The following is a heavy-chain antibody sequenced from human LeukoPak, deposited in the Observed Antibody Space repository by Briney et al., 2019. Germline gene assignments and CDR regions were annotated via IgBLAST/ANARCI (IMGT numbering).Heavy chain of an antibody. CDR3: ARDIGYSVIN. D-gene: IGHD5/OR15-5a*01. J-gene: IGHJ4*02. V-gene: IGHV4-4*07. CDR1: GGSNSSYY. Sequence: PSETLSLTCAVSGGSNSSYYWNWLRQPAGKGLEWIGRIYASGSTNNPSLKSRVTMSLDTSKNQFSLKLSSVTAADTAVYYCARDIGYSVINWGQGTLVTVSS. CDR2: IYASGST.